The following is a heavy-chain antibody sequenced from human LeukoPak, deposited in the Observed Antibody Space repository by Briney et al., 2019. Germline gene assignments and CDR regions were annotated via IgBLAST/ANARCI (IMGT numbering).Heavy chain of an antibody. J-gene: IGHJ6*03. Sequence: ASVKVSCKASGYTFTGYYMHWVRQAPGHGLEWMGWINPKSGGTNIAQKFQGRVTMTRDTSFSTAYMELSRLRSDDTAVYYCARTFYDPYYFYMDVWGKGTTVTVSS. CDR2: INPKSGGT. D-gene: IGHD3-16*01. CDR3: ARTFYDPYYFYMDV. V-gene: IGHV1-2*02. CDR1: GYTFTGYY.